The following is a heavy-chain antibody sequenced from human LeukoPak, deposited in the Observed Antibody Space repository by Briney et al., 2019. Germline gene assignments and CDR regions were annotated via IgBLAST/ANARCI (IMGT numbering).Heavy chain of an antibody. V-gene: IGHV1-58*02. CDR3: TAYEIYCSSTSCYTNWFDP. D-gene: IGHD2-2*02. J-gene: IGHJ5*02. CDR1: GFTFTSSA. CDR2: IVVGSGNT. Sequence: SVKVSCKASGFTFTSSAMQWVRQARGQRLEWIGWIVVGSGNTNYAQKFQERVTITRDMSTSTAYMELSSLRSEDSFFKHRTAYEIYCSSTSCYTNWFDPWGQGTLVTVSS.